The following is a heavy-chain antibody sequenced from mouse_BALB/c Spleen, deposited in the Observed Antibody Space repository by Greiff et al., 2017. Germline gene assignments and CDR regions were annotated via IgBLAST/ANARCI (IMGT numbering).Heavy chain of an antibody. CDR2: INPSTGYT. J-gene: IGHJ3*01. Sequence: QVQLKQSGAELAKPGASVKMSCKASGYTFTSYWMHWVKQRPGQGLEWIGYINPSTGYTEYNQKFKDKATLTADKSSSTAYMQLSSLTSEDSAVYYCARPSITTAPWFAYWGQGTLVTVSA. V-gene: IGHV1-7*01. CDR3: ARPSITTAPWFAY. D-gene: IGHD1-2*01. CDR1: GYTFTSYW.